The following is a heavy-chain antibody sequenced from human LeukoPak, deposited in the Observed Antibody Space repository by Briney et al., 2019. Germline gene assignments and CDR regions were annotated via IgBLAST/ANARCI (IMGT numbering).Heavy chain of an antibody. CDR3: ARGVAAAGTGFDY. D-gene: IGHD6-13*01. CDR2: IYHSGST. CDR1: GGSISSSNR. Sequence: MPSETLSLTCAVSGGSISSSNRWSWVRQPPGKGLEWIGEIYHSGSTNYNPSLKSRVTISVGKSKNQFSLKLSSVTAADTAVYYCARGVAAAGTGFDYWGQGTLVTVSS. J-gene: IGHJ4*02. V-gene: IGHV4-4*02.